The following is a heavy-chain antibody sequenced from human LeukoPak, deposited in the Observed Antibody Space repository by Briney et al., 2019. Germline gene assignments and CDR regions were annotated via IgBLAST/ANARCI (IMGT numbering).Heavy chain of an antibody. J-gene: IGHJ4*02. CDR1: GFTFTSYG. CDR2: TRYDGGTI. D-gene: IGHD2-15*01. Sequence: VGSLRLSCETPGFTFTSYGTHWVRQSPGKGLEWLTFTRYDGGTIHSTDSVKGRFTVSRDTGKFTVYLQMDILGPEDTAVYYCARDGCSGGLCDSDSLYLDYWGQGSLVTVSS. CDR3: ARDGCSGGLCDSDSLYLDY. V-gene: IGHV3-30*02.